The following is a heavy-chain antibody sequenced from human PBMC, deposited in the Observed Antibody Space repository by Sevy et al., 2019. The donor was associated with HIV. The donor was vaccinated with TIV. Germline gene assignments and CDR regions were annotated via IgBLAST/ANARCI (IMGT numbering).Heavy chain of an antibody. CDR2: ISYDGSNK. J-gene: IGHJ4*02. Sequence: GGSLRLSCAASGFTFSSYAMHWVRQAPGKGLEWVAVISYDGSNKYYADSVKGRFTIPRDNSKNTLYLQMNSLRAEDTAVYYCARDLRIQLWLPAYWGQGTLVTVSS. D-gene: IGHD5-18*01. CDR1: GFTFSSYA. V-gene: IGHV3-30-3*01. CDR3: ARDLRIQLWLPAY.